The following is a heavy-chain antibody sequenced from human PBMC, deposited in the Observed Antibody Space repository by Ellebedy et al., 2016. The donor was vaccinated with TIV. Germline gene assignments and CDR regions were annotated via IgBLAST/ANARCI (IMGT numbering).Heavy chain of an antibody. V-gene: IGHV3-53*01. CDR2: IYSGGKT. J-gene: IGHJ4*02. Sequence: GGSLRLXXAISGFNVTKNYMSWVRQAPGKGLEWVSVIYSGGKTHYGDSMKGRFIISRDNSKNILYLQMNGLRVEDTAVYFCAREVGASTFDLWGQGTLVTVSS. CDR1: GFNVTKNY. CDR3: AREVGASTFDL. D-gene: IGHD1-26*01.